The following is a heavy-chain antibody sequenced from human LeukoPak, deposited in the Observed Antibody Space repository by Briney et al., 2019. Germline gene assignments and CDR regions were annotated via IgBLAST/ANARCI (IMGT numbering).Heavy chain of an antibody. CDR1: GFTFSNYI. D-gene: IGHD6-19*01. J-gene: IGHJ4*02. Sequence: PGGSLRLSCAASGFTFSNYIMHWVRQAPGKGLDWVAVILENGSNQYYADSVKGRFTISRDNPKNKLFLQMNSLRGEDTAMYYCARVQGGGYRTADYWGQGTLVTVSS. V-gene: IGHV3-30*04. CDR3: ARVQGGGYRTADY. CDR2: ILENGSNQ.